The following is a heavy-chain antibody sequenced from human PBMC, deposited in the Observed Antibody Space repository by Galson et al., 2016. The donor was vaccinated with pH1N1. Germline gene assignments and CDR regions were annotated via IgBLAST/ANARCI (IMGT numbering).Heavy chain of an antibody. V-gene: IGHV4-61*10. CDR1: SGSVSGATYY. CDR3: ARGRAKGGAGAGSSPYYFDS. CDR2: IYFSGST. J-gene: IGHJ4*02. Sequence: SETLSLTCTVSSGSVSGATYYWTWIRQSAGKGLEWIGRIYFSGSTSYNPSLRGRVSISVDTSKNQFSLDLTSVTAADTAVYYCARGRAKGGAGAGSSPYYFDSWGLGTRVTVSS. D-gene: IGHD6-13*01.